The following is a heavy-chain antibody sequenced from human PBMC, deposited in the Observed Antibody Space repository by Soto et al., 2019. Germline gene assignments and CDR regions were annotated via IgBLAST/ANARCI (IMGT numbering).Heavy chain of an antibody. CDR3: HTPHGRNAFDI. D-gene: IGHD2-8*01. CDR1: GFTFSNAW. CDR2: IKSIADGGTT. Sequence: GGSLRLSCATSGFTFSNAWMAWVRQAPGKGLEWVGRIKSIADGGTTNYAAPVKGRFSISRHDSENTLYLQMNSLRVEDTGIYYCHTPHGRNAFDIWGQGTVVAV. J-gene: IGHJ3*02. V-gene: IGHV3-15*01.